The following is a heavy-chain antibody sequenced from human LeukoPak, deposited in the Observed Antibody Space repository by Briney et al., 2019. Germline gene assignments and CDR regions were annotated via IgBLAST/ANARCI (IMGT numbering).Heavy chain of an antibody. D-gene: IGHD6-13*01. V-gene: IGHV3-21*01. CDR3: ARDREAAAGTDKFDY. CDR1: GFTFSSYS. J-gene: IGHJ4*02. CDR2: ISSSSSYI. Sequence: TGGYLRLSCAASGFTFSSYSMNLGGQAPWLGLASVSSISSSSSYIYYADSVKGRFTISRDNAKNSLYLQMNSLRAEDTAVYYCARDREAAAGTDKFDYWGQGTLVTVSS.